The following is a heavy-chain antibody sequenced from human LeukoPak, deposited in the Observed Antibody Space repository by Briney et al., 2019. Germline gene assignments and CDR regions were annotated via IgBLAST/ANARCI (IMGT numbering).Heavy chain of an antibody. CDR2: ISGSGGST. CDR3: AREGAVNNILTGYYPY. CDR1: GFTFSSYA. D-gene: IGHD3-9*01. V-gene: IGHV3-23*01. J-gene: IGHJ4*02. Sequence: GGSLRLSCAASGFTFSSYAMSWVRQAPGKGLEWVSAISGSGGSTYYADSVKGRFTISRDNSKNTLYLQMNSLRAEDTAVYYCAREGAVNNILTGYYPYWGQGTLVTVSS.